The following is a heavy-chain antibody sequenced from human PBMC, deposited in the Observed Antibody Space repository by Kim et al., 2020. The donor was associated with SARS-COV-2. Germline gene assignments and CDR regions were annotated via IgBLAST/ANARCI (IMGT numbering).Heavy chain of an antibody. CDR3: AREGRAAAGYYYYGMDV. D-gene: IGHD6-13*01. J-gene: IGHJ6*02. Sequence: ASVKVSCKASGYTFTGYYMHWVRQAPGQGLEWMGRINPNSGGTNYAQKFQCRVTMTRDTSISTAYMELSRLRSDDTGVYYCAREGRAAAGYYYYGMDVWGQGTTVTVS. V-gene: IGHV1-2*05. CDR2: INPNSGGT. CDR1: GYTFTGYY.